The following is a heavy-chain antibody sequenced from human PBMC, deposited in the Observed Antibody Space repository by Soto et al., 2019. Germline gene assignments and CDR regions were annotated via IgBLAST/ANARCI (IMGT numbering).Heavy chain of an antibody. J-gene: IGHJ4*02. CDR2: IIPIFGTA. D-gene: IGHD6-13*01. V-gene: IGHV1-69*13. CDR1: GGTFSSYA. Sequence: SVKVSGKASGGTFSSYAISGVRQAPGQGLEWMGGIIPIFGTANYAQKFQGRVTITADESTSTAYMELSSLRSEDTAVYYCARDRGIAATDAFYYWGQGTLVTVSS. CDR3: ARDRGIAATDAFYY.